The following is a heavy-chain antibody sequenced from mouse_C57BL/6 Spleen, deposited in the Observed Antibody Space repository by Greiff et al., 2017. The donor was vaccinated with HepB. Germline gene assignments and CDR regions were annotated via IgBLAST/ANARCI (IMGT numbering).Heavy chain of an antibody. Sequence: EVKLVESGEGLVKPGGSLKLSCAASGFTFSSYAMSWVRQTPEKRLEWVAYISSGGDYIYYADTVKGRFTISRDNARNTLYLQMSSLKSEDTAMYYCTRDPRGITTVVPYAMDYWGQGTSVTVSS. V-gene: IGHV5-9-1*02. J-gene: IGHJ4*01. CDR1: GFTFSSYA. CDR2: ISSGGDYI. D-gene: IGHD1-1*01. CDR3: TRDPRGITTVVPYAMDY.